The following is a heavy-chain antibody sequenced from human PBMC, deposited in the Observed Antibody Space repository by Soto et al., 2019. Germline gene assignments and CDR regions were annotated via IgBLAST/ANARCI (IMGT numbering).Heavy chain of an antibody. CDR2: ISAYNGHT. V-gene: IGHV1-18*01. CDR3: ARGRGSSSWYEISHYFDT. CDR1: GYSFTTYG. Sequence: VPLVQSPAEVKKSGASVKVSCQTSGYSFTTYGTSWVRQAPGQVLEWIGWISAYNGHTIYAHDFQDRVALTTDTSTSTAYMELRSLRYDDTAIYYCARGRGSSSWYEISHYFDTWGQGTLVTVSS. J-gene: IGHJ4*02. D-gene: IGHD6-13*01.